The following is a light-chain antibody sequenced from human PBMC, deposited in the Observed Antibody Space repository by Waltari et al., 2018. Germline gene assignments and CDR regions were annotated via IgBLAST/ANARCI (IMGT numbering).Light chain of an antibody. CDR2: GAS. J-gene: IGKJ2*03. CDR3: QQYHYSPLYS. V-gene: IGKV3-20*01. CDR1: QSVSSTY. Sequence: EIVLTQSPDTLSLSPGESATLSCRASQSVSSTYLAWYQQQPGQAPRLVIYGASTRATGVPDRFSGSGSGTDFTLTINRLEPEDFAVYYCQQYHYSPLYSFGQGTELEIK.